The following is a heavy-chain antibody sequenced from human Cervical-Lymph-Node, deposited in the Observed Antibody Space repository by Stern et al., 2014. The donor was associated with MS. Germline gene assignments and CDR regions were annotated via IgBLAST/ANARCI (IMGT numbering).Heavy chain of an antibody. CDR2: ISGYNGDT. J-gene: IGHJ6*02. CDR1: GYTFTSFG. Sequence: MQLVQYGAEVRKPGASVKVSCRASGYTFTSFGISWVRRAPGQGLEWMGWISGYNGDTKYPQKFQGRVILTTDKSTSTAYMDLTSLRSDDTAMYYCARGPYCSSTSCYSNGYHFYGLDVWGQGTTVTVSS. V-gene: IGHV1-18*01. D-gene: IGHD2-2*02. CDR3: ARGPYCSSTSCYSNGYHFYGLDV.